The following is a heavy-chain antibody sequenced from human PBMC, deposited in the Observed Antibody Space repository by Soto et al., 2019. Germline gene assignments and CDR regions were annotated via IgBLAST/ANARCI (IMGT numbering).Heavy chain of an antibody. CDR3: AKPLSSSWKTDAFDI. J-gene: IGHJ3*02. CDR2: SIPVFGTA. CDR1: GGTFSSYA. V-gene: IGHV1-69*01. D-gene: IGHD6-13*01. Sequence: QVQLVQSGAEVKKPGSSVKVSCKASGGTFSSYAISWVRQAPGQGLEWMGGSIPVFGTANYAQKFQGRVTITADESTSTAYMELSSLRSEDTAVDYCAKPLSSSWKTDAFDIWGQGTMVTVSS.